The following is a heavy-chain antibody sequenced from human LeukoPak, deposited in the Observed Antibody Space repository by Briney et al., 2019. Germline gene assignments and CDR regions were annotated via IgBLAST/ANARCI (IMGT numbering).Heavy chain of an antibody. CDR3: ARLPKDTAMVTHAFDI. CDR1: GGSISSSSYY. J-gene: IGHJ3*02. D-gene: IGHD5-18*01. V-gene: IGHV4-39*01. Sequence: SETLSLTCTASGGSISSSSYYWGWIRQPPGKGLEWIGSIYYSGSTYYNPSLKSRVTISVDTSKDQFSLKLSSVTAADTAVYYCARLPKDTAMVTHAFDIWGQGTMVTVSS. CDR2: IYYSGST.